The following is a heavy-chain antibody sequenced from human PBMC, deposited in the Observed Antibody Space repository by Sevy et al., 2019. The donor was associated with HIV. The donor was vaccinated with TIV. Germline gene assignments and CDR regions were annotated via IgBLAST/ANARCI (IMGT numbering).Heavy chain of an antibody. CDR2: IWYDGSNP. D-gene: IGHD6-19*01. Sequence: GGSLRLSCAASGFSFNNYGMHWVRQAPGKGLEWVAIIWYDGSNPYYAYSVRGRFTISRDNSKNALYLQMNSLRAEDTAVYYCARESEKAAGTAFDPWGQGIMVTVSS. CDR3: ARESEKAAGTAFDP. J-gene: IGHJ5*02. CDR1: GFSFNNYG. V-gene: IGHV3-33*01.